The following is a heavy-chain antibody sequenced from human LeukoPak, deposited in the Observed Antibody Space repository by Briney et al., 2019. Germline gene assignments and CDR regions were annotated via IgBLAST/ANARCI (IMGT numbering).Heavy chain of an antibody. CDR1: GFTFSDYY. J-gene: IGHJ3*02. D-gene: IGHD1-1*01. CDR3: VRDLSPVSDRNVWYDALDI. V-gene: IGHV3-11*04. CDR2: ISSSGTTK. Sequence: GGSLRLSCAASGFTFSDYYMSWIRQAPGKGLECVSYISSSGTTKYYADSVKGRFTISRDNAKNSLYLQLNSLRAEDTAIYYCVRDLSPVSDRNVWYDALDIWGQGTMVTVSS.